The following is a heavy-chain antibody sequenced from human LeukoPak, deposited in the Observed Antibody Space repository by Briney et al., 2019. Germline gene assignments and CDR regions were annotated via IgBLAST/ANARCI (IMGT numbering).Heavy chain of an antibody. Sequence: ASVKVSCKASGYAFTSNYIHWVRQAPGQGLEWMGMIYPRDGSTSYAQKFQGRVTVTRDTSTSTVHMGLSGLRSEDTAVYYCARDQEGFDYWGQGTLVTVSS. CDR3: ARDQEGFDY. CDR1: GYAFTSNY. J-gene: IGHJ4*02. V-gene: IGHV1-46*01. CDR2: IYPRDGST.